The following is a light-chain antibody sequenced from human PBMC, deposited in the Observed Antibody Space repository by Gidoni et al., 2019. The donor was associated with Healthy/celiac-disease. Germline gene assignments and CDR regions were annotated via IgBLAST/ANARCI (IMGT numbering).Light chain of an antibody. CDR3: MQGTHWPPYT. J-gene: IGKJ2*01. Sequence: DVVMTQSPLSLPVTLGPPASIACRSSQSLVHSDGNTYLNWFQHRPGQSPRRLIYKVSNRDSGVPDRFSGSGSGTDFTLKISRVEAEDVGVYYCMQGTHWPPYTFGQXTKLEIK. V-gene: IGKV2-30*02. CDR2: KVS. CDR1: QSLVHSDGNTY.